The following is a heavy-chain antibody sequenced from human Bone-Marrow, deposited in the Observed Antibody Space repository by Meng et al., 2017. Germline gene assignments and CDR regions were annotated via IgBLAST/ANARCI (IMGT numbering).Heavy chain of an antibody. Sequence: GESLKISCAASGFTFSSYWMHWVRQAPGKGLVWVSRINSDGSSTSYADSVKGRFTISRDNSKNTLYLQMNSLRAEDTAVYYCARDGTYYYDSSGYYFDYWGQGTLVTVSS. J-gene: IGHJ4*02. CDR2: INSDGSST. CDR1: GFTFSSYW. CDR3: ARDGTYYYDSSGYYFDY. D-gene: IGHD3-22*01. V-gene: IGHV3-74*01.